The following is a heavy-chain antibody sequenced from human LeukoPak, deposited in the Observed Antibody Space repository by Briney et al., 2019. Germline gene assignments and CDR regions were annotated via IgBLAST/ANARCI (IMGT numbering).Heavy chain of an antibody. J-gene: IGHJ4*02. CDR2: ISSSGGTK. CDR1: GFTFSTYN. V-gene: IGHV3-48*02. CDR3: ARDFLTGYFDY. D-gene: IGHD3-9*01. Sequence: GGSLRLSCAASGFTFSTYNMNGVRQAPGKGLEWVSYISSSGGTKYYADSVKGRFTISRDNVKNSLFLQMNSLSDEDTAVYYCARDFLTGYFDYWGQGTLVTVSS.